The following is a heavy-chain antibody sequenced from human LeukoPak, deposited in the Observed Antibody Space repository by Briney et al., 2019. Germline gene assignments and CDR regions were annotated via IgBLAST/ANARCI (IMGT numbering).Heavy chain of an antibody. CDR3: ARDQVTWEPTDI. J-gene: IGHJ3*02. D-gene: IGHD1-26*01. Sequence: PSETLSLTCTVSGGSISINNYYWGWIRQPPGKGLEWIGNIFYSGRTYYNPSLKSRVTMSVDTSKNQFSLKLTSVTAADTAVYYCARDQVTWEPTDIWGQGTMVTVSS. V-gene: IGHV4-39*02. CDR2: IFYSGRT. CDR1: GGSISINNYY.